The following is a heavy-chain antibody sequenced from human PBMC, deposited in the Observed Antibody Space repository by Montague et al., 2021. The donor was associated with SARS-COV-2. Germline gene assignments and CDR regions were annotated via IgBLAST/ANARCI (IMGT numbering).Heavy chain of an antibody. CDR1: GGSFSGYY. CDR3: ARWDPQTLTLIGLRGKSASDY. CDR2: INHSGTT. J-gene: IGHJ4*02. D-gene: IGHD4-23*01. V-gene: IGHV4-34*01. Sequence: SETLSLTCAVYGGSFSGYYWTWIRQSPGKGLEWIAEINHSGTTNYNFNPSLRSRVTISVGTSKSQFSLKLSSVTAADTGVYYSARWDPQTLTLIGLRGKSASDYWGQGTLVTVSS.